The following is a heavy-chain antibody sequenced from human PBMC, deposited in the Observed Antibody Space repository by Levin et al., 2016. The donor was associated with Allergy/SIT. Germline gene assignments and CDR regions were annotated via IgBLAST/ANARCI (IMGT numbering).Heavy chain of an antibody. V-gene: IGHV3-30*18. J-gene: IGHJ4*02. CDR3: AKIPDFWSGYYMAFDY. Sequence: VRQAPGKGLEWVAVISYDGSNKYYADFVKGRFTISRDNSKNTLYLQMNSLRAEDTAVYYCAKIPDFWSGYYMAFDYWGQGTLVTVSS. CDR2: ISYDGSNK. D-gene: IGHD3-3*01.